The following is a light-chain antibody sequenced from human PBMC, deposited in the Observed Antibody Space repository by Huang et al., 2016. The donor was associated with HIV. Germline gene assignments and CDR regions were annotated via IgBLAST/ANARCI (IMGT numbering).Light chain of an antibody. J-gene: IGKJ2*01. CDR1: QTVHSN. Sequence: EIVMTQSPATLSVSPGERATLSYRASQTVHSNLAWYQQKPGQAPRLLIYGASTRATGIPARFSGSGSGTEFTLTISSLQSEDFAVYYCQQSNNWPPYTFGQGTKLEIK. V-gene: IGKV3D-15*01. CDR3: QQSNNWPPYT. CDR2: GAS.